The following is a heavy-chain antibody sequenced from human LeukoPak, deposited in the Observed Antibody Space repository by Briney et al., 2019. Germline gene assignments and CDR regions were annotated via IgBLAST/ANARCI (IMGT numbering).Heavy chain of an antibody. J-gene: IGHJ4*02. Sequence: GGSRRLSCPPFGFTFGSYARSWFGQVPGKGLDWVSAISGGGGSTYYAAPVKGRFTIYRDNSKNTLYLQMNSLRAEDTAVYYCAKGSEAVAGTFDYWGQGTLVTVSS. CDR3: AKGSEAVAGTFDY. V-gene: IGHV3-23*01. D-gene: IGHD6-19*01. CDR1: GFTFGSYA. CDR2: ISGGGGST.